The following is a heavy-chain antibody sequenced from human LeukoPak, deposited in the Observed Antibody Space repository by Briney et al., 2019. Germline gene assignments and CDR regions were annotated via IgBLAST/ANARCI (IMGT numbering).Heavy chain of an antibody. J-gene: IGHJ6*02. CDR2: IIPILGIA. CDR1: GGTFSSYA. CDR3: ARTIMITFGFDYYYGMDV. Sequence: SVKVSCKASGGTFSSYAISWVRQAPGRGLEWMGRIIPILGIANYAQKFQGRVTITADKSTSTAYMELSSLRSEDTAVYYCARTIMITFGFDYYYGMDVWGQGTTVTVSS. D-gene: IGHD3-16*01. V-gene: IGHV1-69*04.